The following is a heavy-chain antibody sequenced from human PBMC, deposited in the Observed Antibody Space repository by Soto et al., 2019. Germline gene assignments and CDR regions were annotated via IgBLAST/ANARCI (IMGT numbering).Heavy chain of an antibody. CDR1: GYSFTTFW. CDR3: ARHLYDNRNYLDALDV. CDR2: LDPADYFT. D-gene: IGHD3-22*01. Sequence: GESLKISCNVSGYSFTTFWISWVRQMPEKGLEWMGRLDPADYFTNYSPSFQGHVTISVDKSINTAYLQWSSLKASDTAIYYCARHLYDNRNYLDALDVWGQGTMVTVSS. J-gene: IGHJ3*01. V-gene: IGHV5-10-1*01.